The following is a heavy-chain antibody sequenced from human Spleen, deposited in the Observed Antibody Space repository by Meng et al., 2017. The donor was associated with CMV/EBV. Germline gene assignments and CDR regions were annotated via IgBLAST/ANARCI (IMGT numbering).Heavy chain of an antibody. V-gene: IGHV1-69*04. Sequence: SVKVSCKASGGTFSSYTISWVRQAPGQGLEWMGRIIPILGIANYAQKFQGRVTITADKSTSTAYMELSSLRSEDTAVYYCARDEGKEWSFDYWGQGTLVTVSS. CDR3: ARDEGKEWSFDY. CDR1: GGTFSSYT. D-gene: IGHD3-3*01. CDR2: IIPILGIA. J-gene: IGHJ4*02.